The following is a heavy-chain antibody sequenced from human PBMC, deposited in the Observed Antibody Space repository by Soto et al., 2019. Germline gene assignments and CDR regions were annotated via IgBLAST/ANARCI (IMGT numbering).Heavy chain of an antibody. D-gene: IGHD5-12*01. CDR2: IYDSGSS. CDR1: GASISSVDYF. Sequence: SLTCTVSGASISSVDYFWSWLRQSPGKGLEWIGYIYDSGSSYYNPSLKSRVTMSVDTSKNQFSLKLRSVTAADPAVYYCAREKGYISGPKNFDYWGQGTLVTVSS. J-gene: IGHJ4*02. CDR3: AREKGYISGPKNFDY. V-gene: IGHV4-30-4*01.